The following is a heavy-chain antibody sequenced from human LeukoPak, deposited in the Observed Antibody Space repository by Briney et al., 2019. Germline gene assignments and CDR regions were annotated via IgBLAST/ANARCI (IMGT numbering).Heavy chain of an antibody. V-gene: IGHV3-74*01. CDR1: GFTFSSYW. D-gene: IGHD3-16*02. Sequence: GGSLRLSCAASGFTFSSYWMHWVRQAPGKGLVWVSRINSDGSSTSYADSVKGRFTISRDNAKNTLYLQMNSLRAEDTAVYYCARDQGEYYDYVWGSYRPSNTLDYWGQGTLVTVSS. CDR3: ARDQGEYYDYVWGSYRPSNTLDY. CDR2: INSDGSST. J-gene: IGHJ4*02.